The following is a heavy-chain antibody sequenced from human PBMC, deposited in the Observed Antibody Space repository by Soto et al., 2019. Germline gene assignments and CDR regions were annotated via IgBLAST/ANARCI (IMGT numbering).Heavy chain of an antibody. CDR3: ARNMDYYYGRGSGNGHGV. D-gene: IGHD3-10*02. V-gene: IGHV1-2*02. J-gene: IGHJ6*02. CDR2: INPKFGDT. CDR1: GYTFTAYY. Sequence: QVQLVQSGAEVKEPGDSVRVSCEASGYTFTAYYIHWVRQAPGQGLEWMGWINPKFGDTTYAQDFQGRVSMTRDMPSSTVYMELSSLTSDDTAIYYCARNMDYYYGRGSGNGHGVWGQGTTVTVFS.